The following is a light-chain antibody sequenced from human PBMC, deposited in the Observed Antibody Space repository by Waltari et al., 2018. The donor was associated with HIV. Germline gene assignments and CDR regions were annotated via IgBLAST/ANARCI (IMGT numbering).Light chain of an antibody. J-gene: IGLJ2*01. V-gene: IGLV3-9*01. CDR3: QVWHYSVV. CDR2: NDK. Sequence: SYELTQPLSVSVALGQTARLSCGGSNIGTKDVHWYQQKSGQAPSLVIFNDKNRPTWVPERLSGSKSRNTATLTISGVQAGDAAVYYCQVWHYSVVFGGGTNLTVL. CDR1: NIGTKD.